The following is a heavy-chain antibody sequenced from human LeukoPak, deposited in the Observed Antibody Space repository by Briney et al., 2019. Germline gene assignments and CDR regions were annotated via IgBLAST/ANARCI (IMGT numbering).Heavy chain of an antibody. J-gene: IGHJ4*02. CDR3: ATVVVNWNYLNY. Sequence: SETLSLTCAVYGGSLSGFYWSWIRQSPGKGLEWIGEINQSGSTNYNPSLKSRVTISVDTPKNQFSLNLISVTAADTAVYYCATVVVNWNYLNYWGQGTLVTVSS. CDR1: GGSLSGFY. V-gene: IGHV4-34*01. D-gene: IGHD1-7*01. CDR2: INQSGST.